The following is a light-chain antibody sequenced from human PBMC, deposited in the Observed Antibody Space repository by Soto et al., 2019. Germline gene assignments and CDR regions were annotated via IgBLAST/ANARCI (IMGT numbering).Light chain of an antibody. V-gene: IGKV3-20*01. CDR2: GAS. J-gene: IGKJ1*01. CDR3: QQYGSSGT. CDR1: QSVSSN. Sequence: EIGMTQFPATLSVSPGERATVPCRASQSVSSNLAWYQEKPGQAPRLLIYGASSRATGIPDRFSGSGSGTDFTLTISRLEPEDFAVYYCQQYGSSGTFGQGTKVDIK.